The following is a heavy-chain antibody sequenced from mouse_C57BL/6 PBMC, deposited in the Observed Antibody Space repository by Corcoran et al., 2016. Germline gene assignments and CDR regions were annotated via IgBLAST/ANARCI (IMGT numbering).Heavy chain of an antibody. CDR3: ADYYGSSYFDY. D-gene: IGHD1-1*01. CDR1: GYTFTTYG. CDR2: INTYSGVP. J-gene: IGHJ2*01. Sequence: QIQLVQSGPELKKPGETVKISCKASGYTFTTYGMSWVKQAPGKGLKWMGWINTYSGVPTYADDFKGRFAFSLETSASTAYLQINNLKNEDTATYFCADYYGSSYFDYWGQGTTLTVSS. V-gene: IGHV9-3*01.